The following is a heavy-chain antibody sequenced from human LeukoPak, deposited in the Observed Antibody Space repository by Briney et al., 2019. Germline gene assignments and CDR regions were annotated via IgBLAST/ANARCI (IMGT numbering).Heavy chain of an antibody. CDR1: GFTFSSYS. Sequence: GRSLRLSCAVSGFTFSSYSMNWVGQAPGKGLEWVSSISSSSSYIYDADSLKGRFTVSRDNARKSLYLQMNSLRAEDTAVYYCARASDHDWGSYRWDAFDIWGQGAMVTVSS. J-gene: IGHJ3*02. V-gene: IGHV3-21*01. CDR2: ISSSSSYI. CDR3: ARASDHDWGSYRWDAFDI. D-gene: IGHD3-16*02.